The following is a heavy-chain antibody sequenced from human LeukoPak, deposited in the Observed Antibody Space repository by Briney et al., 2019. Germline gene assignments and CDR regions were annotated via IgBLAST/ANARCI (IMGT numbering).Heavy chain of an antibody. Sequence: PGRSLRLSCAASGFTFSSYGMHWVRQAPGKGLELVSSISSSSSYIYYADSVKGRFTISRDNAKNSLYLQMNSLRAEDTAVYYCAREQSGHYYDSSGYAFFDYWGQGTLVTVSS. D-gene: IGHD3-22*01. CDR3: AREQSGHYYDSSGYAFFDY. CDR1: GFTFSSYG. V-gene: IGHV3-21*01. CDR2: ISSSSSYI. J-gene: IGHJ4*02.